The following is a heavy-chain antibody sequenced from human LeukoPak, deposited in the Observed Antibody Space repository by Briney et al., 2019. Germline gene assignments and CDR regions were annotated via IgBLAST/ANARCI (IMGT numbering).Heavy chain of an antibody. CDR1: GFTFSSYS. J-gene: IGHJ4*02. D-gene: IGHD4-17*01. V-gene: IGHV3-21*01. CDR2: ISSSSSYI. Sequence: GGSLRLSCAASGFTFSSYSMNWVRQAPGKGLEWVSSISSSSSYIYYADSVKGRFTISRDYARNSLSLQMNSLRAEDTAVYYCARDKYGDYGLDYWGPGTLVTVSS. CDR3: ARDKYGDYGLDY.